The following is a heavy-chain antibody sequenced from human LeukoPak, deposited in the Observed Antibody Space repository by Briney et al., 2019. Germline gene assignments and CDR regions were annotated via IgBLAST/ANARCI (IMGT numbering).Heavy chain of an antibody. Sequence: PGRSLRLSCAASGFTFSSYAMHWVRQAPGKGLEWVAVISYDGSNKYYADSVKGRFTISRDNSKNTLYPQMNSLRAEDTAVYYCARVDSSGWYESDYWGQGTLVTVSS. CDR1: GFTFSSYA. CDR3: ARVDSSGWYESDY. CDR2: ISYDGSNK. D-gene: IGHD6-19*01. V-gene: IGHV3-30*04. J-gene: IGHJ4*02.